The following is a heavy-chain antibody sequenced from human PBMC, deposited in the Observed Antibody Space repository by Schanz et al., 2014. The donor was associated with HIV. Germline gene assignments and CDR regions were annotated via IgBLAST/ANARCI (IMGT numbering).Heavy chain of an antibody. J-gene: IGHJ4*02. CDR3: AKRRDSGYAYFDY. D-gene: IGHD1-1*01. V-gene: IGHV3-30*18. CDR2: ITYDGGNK. CDR1: GFTFSTKG. Sequence: QVQLVESGGGVVQPGRSLRLSCAASGFTFSTKGMHWVRQAPGKGLEWVAVITYDGGNKYYADSVKGRFTISRDNSKNTLYLQMNSLRAEDTAVYYCAKRRDSGYAYFDYWGQGTLVTVSS.